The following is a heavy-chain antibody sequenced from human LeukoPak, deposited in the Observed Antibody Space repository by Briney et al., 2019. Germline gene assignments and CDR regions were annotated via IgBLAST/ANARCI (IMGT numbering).Heavy chain of an antibody. CDR1: GYTFTSYD. D-gene: IGHD4-23*01. V-gene: IGHV1-8*01. CDR2: MNPNSGNT. J-gene: IGHJ3*02. Sequence: ASVKVSCKASGYTFTSYDINWVRQATGQGLEWMGWMNPNSGNTGYAQKFQGRVTMTRSTSISTAYMELSSVTAADTAVYYCARDLRRKTVVTPRAFDIWGQGTMVTVSS. CDR3: ARDLRRKTVVTPRAFDI.